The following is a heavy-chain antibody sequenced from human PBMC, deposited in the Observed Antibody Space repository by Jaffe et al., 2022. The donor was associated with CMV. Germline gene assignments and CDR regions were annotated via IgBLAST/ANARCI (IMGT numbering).Heavy chain of an antibody. D-gene: IGHD1-26*01. CDR1: GGSFGSSIYY. CDR3: ASTWGYRESYERFDS. Sequence: QVQLQESGPGLVRPSETLSLTCIVSGGSFGSSIYYWAWIRQSPGKGLEWIGSFYNDGKTYYKSSLKSRVTISGDTSKNQFSLKLSSVSAADTAVYYCASTWGYRESYERFDSWGQGTLVTVSS. CDR2: FYNDGKT. V-gene: IGHV4-39*01. J-gene: IGHJ4*02.